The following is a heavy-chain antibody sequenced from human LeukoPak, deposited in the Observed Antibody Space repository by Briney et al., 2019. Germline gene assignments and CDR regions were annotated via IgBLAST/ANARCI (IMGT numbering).Heavy chain of an antibody. Sequence: QAGGSLRLSCAASGFTFSSYAMSWVRQAPGKGLEWVSAISGSGGSTYYADSVKGRFTISRDNSKNTLYLQMNSLRAEDTAVYYCATPRYSSSWPPRYFDYWGQGTLVTVSS. CDR2: ISGSGGST. J-gene: IGHJ4*02. CDR1: GFTFSSYA. CDR3: ATPRYSSSWPPRYFDY. D-gene: IGHD6-13*01. V-gene: IGHV3-23*01.